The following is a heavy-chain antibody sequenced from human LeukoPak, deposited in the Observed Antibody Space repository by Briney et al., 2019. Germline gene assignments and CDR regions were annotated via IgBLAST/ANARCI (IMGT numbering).Heavy chain of an antibody. CDR2: INIDGSST. Sequence: GGSLRLSCAASGFIFSSSWMHWVRQAPGKGLVWVSRINIDGSSTTYADSVTGRFTTSRDNAKNTLYLQMNSLRAEGTAVYYCARSSGTSYYYIMDVWGQGTTITVSS. CDR3: ARSSGTSYYYIMDV. CDR1: GFIFSSSW. V-gene: IGHV3-74*03. D-gene: IGHD1-7*01. J-gene: IGHJ6*02.